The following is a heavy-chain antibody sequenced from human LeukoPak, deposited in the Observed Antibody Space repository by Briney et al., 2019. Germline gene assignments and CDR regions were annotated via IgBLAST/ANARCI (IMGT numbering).Heavy chain of an antibody. CDR3: ARVSSNTLAAAGSYYYYMDV. D-gene: IGHD6-13*01. V-gene: IGHV3-20*04. CDR1: GFTFDDYG. CDR2: INWNGGST. J-gene: IGHJ6*03. Sequence: GGPLRLSCAASGFTFDDYGMSWVRQAPGKGLEWVSGINWNGGSTGYADSVKGRFTISRDNAKNSLYLQMNSLRAEDTAVYYCARVSSNTLAAAGSYYYYMDVWGKGTTVTVSS.